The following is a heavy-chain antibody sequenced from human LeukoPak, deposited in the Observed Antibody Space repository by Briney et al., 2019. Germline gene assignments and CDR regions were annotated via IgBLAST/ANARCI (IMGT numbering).Heavy chain of an antibody. J-gene: IGHJ4*02. CDR3: AKQIGYCSSTSCYDLLSFDY. D-gene: IGHD2-2*01. CDR1: GCTFSSYA. Sequence: GGSLRLSCAASGCTFSSYAMSWVRQAPGKGLEWVSAISGSGGSTYYADSVKGRFTISRDNSENTLYLQMNSLRAEDTAVYYCAKQIGYCSSTSCYDLLSFDYWGQGTLVTVSS. V-gene: IGHV3-23*01. CDR2: ISGSGGST.